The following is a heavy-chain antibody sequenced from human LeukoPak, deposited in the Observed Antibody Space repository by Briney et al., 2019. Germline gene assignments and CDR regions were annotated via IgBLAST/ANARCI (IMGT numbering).Heavy chain of an antibody. V-gene: IGHV3-74*01. J-gene: IGHJ2*01. Sequence: GGSLRLSCAASGFIFRNFWLHWVRQAPGKGLVWVSRINSDGSSTDYADSVKGRFTISRDNAKNTLYLQMNSLRAEDTAVYDCAGRYCSGGSCYSGWHFDLWGRGTLVTVSS. CDR1: GFIFRNFW. CDR3: AGRYCSGGSCYSGWHFDL. D-gene: IGHD2-15*01. CDR2: INSDGSST.